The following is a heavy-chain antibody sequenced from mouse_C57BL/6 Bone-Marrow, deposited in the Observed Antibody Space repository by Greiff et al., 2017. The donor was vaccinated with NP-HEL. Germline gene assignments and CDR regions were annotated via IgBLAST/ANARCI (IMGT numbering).Heavy chain of an antibody. CDR1: GYTFTSYW. Sequence: QVHVKQPGAELVMPGASVKLSCKASGYTFTSYWMHWVKQRPGQGLEWIGEIDPSDSYTNYNQKFKGKSTLTVDKSSSTAYMQLSSLTSEDSAVYYCARGIYYYGRAFAYWGQGTLVTVSA. D-gene: IGHD1-1*01. CDR3: ARGIYYYGRAFAY. V-gene: IGHV1-69*01. CDR2: IDPSDSYT. J-gene: IGHJ3*01.